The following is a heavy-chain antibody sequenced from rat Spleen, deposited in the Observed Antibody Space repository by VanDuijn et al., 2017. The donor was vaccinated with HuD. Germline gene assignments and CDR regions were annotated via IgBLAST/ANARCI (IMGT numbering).Heavy chain of an antibody. V-gene: IGHV5-20*01. CDR3: TTDKYGCYSAGFSY. J-gene: IGHJ3*01. Sequence: EVQLVESDGGLVQPGRSMKLSCVASGFTFSTYGMAWVRQAPKKGLEWVAYISYDGGNTYYRDSGKGRFTITRDNSKSTIYRQMDSLGCEDTASYYCTTDKYGCYSAGFSYWGQGTLVTVSS. CDR1: GFTFSTYG. CDR2: ISYDGGNT. D-gene: IGHD1-11*01.